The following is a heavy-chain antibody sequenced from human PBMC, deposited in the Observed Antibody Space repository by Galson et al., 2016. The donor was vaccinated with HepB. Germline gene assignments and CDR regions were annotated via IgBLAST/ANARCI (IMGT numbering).Heavy chain of an antibody. CDR3: ARASSSWGRGYFDY. D-gene: IGHD6-13*01. J-gene: IGHJ4*02. V-gene: IGHV3-48*02. CDR1: GFTFSYHS. CDR2: ISSSDSTI. Sequence: SLRLSCAASGFTFSYHSVNWVRQAPGKGLEWISYISSSDSTIYYADSVKGRFTISRDNAKNSLYLQMNSLRDEDTAVYYCARASSSWGRGYFDYWGQGTLVTVSS.